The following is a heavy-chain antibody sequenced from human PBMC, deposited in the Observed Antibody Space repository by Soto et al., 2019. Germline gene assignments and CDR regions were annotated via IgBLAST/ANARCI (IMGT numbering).Heavy chain of an antibody. CDR1: GFTFSSYW. CDR2: IKQDGSEK. CDR3: AREGSSYYFYYYGMDV. D-gene: IGHD6-6*01. Sequence: EVQLVETGGGLVQPGGSLRLSCAASGFTFSSYWMSWVRQAPGKGLEWVANIKQDGSEKYYVDSVKGRFTISSDNAHNSLYLQMNSLRAEDTGVYCCAREGSSYYFYYYGMDVWGQGTTVTVSS. V-gene: IGHV3-7*03. J-gene: IGHJ6*01.